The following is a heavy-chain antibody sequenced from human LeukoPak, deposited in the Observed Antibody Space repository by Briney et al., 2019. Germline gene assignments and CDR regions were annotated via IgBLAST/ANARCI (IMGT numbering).Heavy chain of an antibody. CDR1: GFTFSSYW. CDR3: ARGGGLDV. CDR2: INHNGNVN. J-gene: IGHJ6*02. Sequence: GGSLRLSCAGSGFTFSSYWMNWARQAPGKGLEWVASINHNGNVNYYVDSVKGRFTISRDNARNSLYLQMSNLRAEDTAVYFCARGGGLDVWGQGATVTVSS. V-gene: IGHV3-7*03. D-gene: IGHD3-16*01.